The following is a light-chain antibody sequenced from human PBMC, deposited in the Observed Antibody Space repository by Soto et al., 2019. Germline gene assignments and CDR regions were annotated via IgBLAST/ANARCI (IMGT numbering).Light chain of an antibody. J-gene: IGKJ3*01. V-gene: IGKV3-11*02. CDR3: QQRSNWPPL. CDR2: DAS. CDR1: QSVSSY. Sequence: EIVLTQSPATLSLSPGERATLSCRASQSVSSYLAWYQQKPGQAPRLLIYDASNRATGIPARFSGSGSGRDFPLTISSLEPEDFAVYYCQQRSNWPPLFGPGTKVDIK.